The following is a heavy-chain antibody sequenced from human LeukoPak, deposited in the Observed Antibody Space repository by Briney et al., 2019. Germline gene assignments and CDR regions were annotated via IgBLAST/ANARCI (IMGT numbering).Heavy chain of an antibody. D-gene: IGHD2/OR15-2a*01. Sequence: TSAKVSCKASGFTFTSSAVQWVRQARGQRLEWIGWIVVGSGNTNYAQKFQERVTITRDMSTSTAYMELSSLRSEDTAVYYCAALLSMGYFDYWGQGTLVTVSS. CDR2: IVVGSGNT. CDR3: AALLSMGYFDY. J-gene: IGHJ4*02. CDR1: GFTFTSSA. V-gene: IGHV1-58*01.